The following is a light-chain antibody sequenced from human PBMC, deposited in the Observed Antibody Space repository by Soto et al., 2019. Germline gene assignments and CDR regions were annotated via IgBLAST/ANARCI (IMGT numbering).Light chain of an antibody. CDR3: SSYTSSSTLYV. CDR2: DVS. J-gene: IGLJ1*01. V-gene: IGLV2-14*01. CDR1: SSDVGGYNY. Sequence: QSVLTQPASVSGSPGQTITISCTGTSSDVGGYNYASWYQQHPCKAPKLIIYDVSNRPSGVSNRFSGSKSGNTASLTISGLQAEDEADYYCSSYTSSSTLYVFGTGTKVTVL.